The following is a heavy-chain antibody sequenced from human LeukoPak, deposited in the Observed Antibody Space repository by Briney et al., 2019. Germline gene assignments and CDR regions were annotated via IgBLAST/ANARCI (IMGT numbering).Heavy chain of an antibody. CDR2: ISAYNGNT. CDR1: GYTFTSYG. V-gene: IGHV1-18*01. D-gene: IGHD3-10*01. CDR3: AKERGNYGSGSWGIDY. J-gene: IGHJ4*02. Sequence: ASVKVSCKASGYTFTSYGISWVRQAPGQGLEWMGWISAYNGNTNYAQKLQGRVTMTTDTSTSTAYMELRSLRSDDTAVYYCAKERGNYGSGSWGIDYWGQGTLVTVSS.